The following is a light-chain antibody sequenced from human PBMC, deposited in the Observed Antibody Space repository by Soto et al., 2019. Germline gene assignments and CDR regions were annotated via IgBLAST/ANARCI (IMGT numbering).Light chain of an antibody. V-gene: IGKV1-39*01. J-gene: IGKJ1*01. Sequence: DIQMTQSPSSLSASIGDSVTITCRASQTIIGYLNWYQQKPGKAPRLLINAASNLQSGDPSRFRGSGSETDFTLTITSLQPEDFATYYCQQSYTTPRTFGQGTKVEIQ. CDR3: QQSYTTPRT. CDR2: AAS. CDR1: QTIIGY.